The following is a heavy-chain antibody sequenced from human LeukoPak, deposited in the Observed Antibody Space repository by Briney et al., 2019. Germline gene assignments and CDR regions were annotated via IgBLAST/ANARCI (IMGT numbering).Heavy chain of an antibody. CDR1: GFIFSNYA. V-gene: IGHV3-30*04. J-gene: IGHJ4*02. CDR2: IFYDGSNK. D-gene: IGHD6-6*01. Sequence: GRSLRLSCTASGFIFSNYAMHWVRQAPGKGLEWVAVIFYDGSNKYYADSVKGRFTISRDNSKNTLYLQMNSLRAEDTAVYYCAKDGQYSSSSPYYFDYWGQGTLVTVSS. CDR3: AKDGQYSSSSPYYFDY.